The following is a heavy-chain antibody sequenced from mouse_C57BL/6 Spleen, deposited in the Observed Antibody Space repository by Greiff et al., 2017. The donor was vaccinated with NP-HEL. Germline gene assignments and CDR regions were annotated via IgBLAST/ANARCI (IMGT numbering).Heavy chain of an antibody. V-gene: IGHV5-17*01. J-gene: IGHJ3*01. CDR3: AREYYGSSYDWFAY. CDR1: GFTFSDYG. CDR2: ISSGSSTI. D-gene: IGHD1-1*01. Sequence: EVQRVESGGGLVKPGGSLKLSCAASGFTFSDYGMHWVRQAPEKGLEWVAYISSGSSTIYYADTVKGRFTISRDNAKNTLFLQMTSLRSEDTAMYYCAREYYGSSYDWFAYWGQGTLVTVSA.